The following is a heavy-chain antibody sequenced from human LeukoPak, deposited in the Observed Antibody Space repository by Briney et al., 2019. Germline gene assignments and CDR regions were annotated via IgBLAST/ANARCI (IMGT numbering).Heavy chain of an antibody. CDR1: GFTFSSYA. D-gene: IGHD3-10*01. CDR2: TSGSGGST. CDR3: AKDRLLLWFGELSWFDP. V-gene: IGHV3-23*01. Sequence: RPGGSLRLSCAASGFTFSSYAMSWVRQAPGKGLEWVSATSGSGGSTYYADSVKGRFTISRDNSKNTLYLQMNSLRAEDTAVYYCAKDRLLLWFGELSWFDPWGQGTLVTVSS. J-gene: IGHJ5*02.